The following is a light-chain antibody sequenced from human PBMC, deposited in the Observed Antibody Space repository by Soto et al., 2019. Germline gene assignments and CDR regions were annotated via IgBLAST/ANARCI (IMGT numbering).Light chain of an antibody. CDR1: QDIGNS. V-gene: IGKV1-33*01. CDR3: QQYDDLPSIT. J-gene: IGKJ5*01. CDR2: GAT. Sequence: DIQMTQSPSSLSASIGDRVTITCQASQDIGNSLNWYQQVPWKPPKLLIYGATNLEAGVPLRFSGRGSGTHFTFTIASLEPEDIATYSCQQYDDLPSITFGQGTRLEI.